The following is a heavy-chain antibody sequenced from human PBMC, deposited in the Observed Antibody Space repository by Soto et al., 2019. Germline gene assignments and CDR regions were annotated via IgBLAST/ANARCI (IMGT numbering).Heavy chain of an antibody. J-gene: IGHJ6*02. CDR3: AGHSSGVPGYYYGMDV. V-gene: IGHV1-69*12. CDR1: GGTFSSYA. CDR2: IIPIFDTA. D-gene: IGHD3-22*01. Sequence: QVQLVQSGAEVKKPGSSVKVSCKASGGTFSSYAISWVRQAPGEGLEWMGGIIPIFDTADYAQKFQGRVTIPAAETTNTAYMELSNLRSEDTAVYYCAGHSSGVPGYYYGMDVWGHGTTVTVSS.